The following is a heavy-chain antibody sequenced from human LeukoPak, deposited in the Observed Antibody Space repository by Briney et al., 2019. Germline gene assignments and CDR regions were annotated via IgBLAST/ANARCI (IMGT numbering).Heavy chain of an antibody. V-gene: IGHV1-18*01. CDR3: ARAPRYCSSTSCYIDNWFDP. J-gene: IGHJ5*02. D-gene: IGHD2-2*02. CDR2: ISAYNGNT. CDR1: GYTFTSYG. Sequence: GASVKVSCKASGYTFTSYGISWVRQAPGQGLEWMGWISAYNGNTNYAQKLQGRVTMTTDTSTSTAYMELRSLRSDDTAVYYCARAPRYCSSTSCYIDNWFDPWGQGTLVTVSS.